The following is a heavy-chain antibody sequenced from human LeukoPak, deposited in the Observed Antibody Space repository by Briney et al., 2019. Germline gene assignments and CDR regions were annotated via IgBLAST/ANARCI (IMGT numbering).Heavy chain of an antibody. J-gene: IGHJ4*02. V-gene: IGHV3-23*01. Sequence: GGSLRLSCAASGFTFSNYAMNWVRQAPGKGLEWVAVLIGSSGATDYADSVKGRFTISRDNSKNTLFLQMNSLRAEDTAIYYCAKGALDYTEIAYFDYRGPGALVTVSS. CDR3: AKGALDYTEIAYFDY. CDR1: GFTFSNYA. D-gene: IGHD5-12*01. CDR2: LIGSSGAT.